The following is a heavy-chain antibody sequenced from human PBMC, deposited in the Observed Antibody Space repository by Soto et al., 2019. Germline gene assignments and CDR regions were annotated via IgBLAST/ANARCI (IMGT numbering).Heavy chain of an antibody. J-gene: IGHJ5*02. V-gene: IGHV3-23*01. CDR1: GFTFSSSA. CDR2: IRVGGGAT. CDR3: AKCSVGTVRTSGWCNRFDP. Sequence: EVRLLESGGGLAQPGGSRRLSCAASGFTFSSSAMNWVRQAPGKGLEWVSAIRVGGGATFDADSVRGRFTVSRDISRNTLYLQMNSLRAEDPAIYYCAKCSVGTVRTSGWCNRFDPWGQGTLVTVSS. D-gene: IGHD6-19*01.